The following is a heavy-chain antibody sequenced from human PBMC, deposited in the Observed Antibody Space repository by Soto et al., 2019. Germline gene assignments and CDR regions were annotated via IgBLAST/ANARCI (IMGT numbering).Heavy chain of an antibody. CDR1: ADSSTISDSY. J-gene: IGHJ4*02. V-gene: IGHV4-39*01. CDR3: ARHRIEVVWRGFDY. Sequence: SETLSLTCTVSADSSTISDSYWGWLRQPPGKGLQWIGSSSYNGGTFCNPSLKGRVAISVDPSKKHSSLQVTSVSAADTAVYYCARHRIEVVWRGFDYWGQGSPVTVSS. D-gene: IGHD1-1*01. CDR2: SSYNGGT.